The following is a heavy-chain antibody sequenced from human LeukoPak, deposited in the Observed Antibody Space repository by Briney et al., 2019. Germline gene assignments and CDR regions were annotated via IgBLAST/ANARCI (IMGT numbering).Heavy chain of an antibody. J-gene: IGHJ3*02. V-gene: IGHV3-7*01. Sequence: PGGSLRLSCAASGFTFSNYWMSWVRQAPGKGLEWVANIKQDGSAKYYVDSVKGRFTISRDNAKNSLSLRINNLRAEDTAVYYCARADYLTSGSYAFDIWGQGTMVTVSS. CDR3: ARADYLTSGSYAFDI. CDR2: IKQDGSAK. CDR1: GFTFSNYW. D-gene: IGHD1-26*01.